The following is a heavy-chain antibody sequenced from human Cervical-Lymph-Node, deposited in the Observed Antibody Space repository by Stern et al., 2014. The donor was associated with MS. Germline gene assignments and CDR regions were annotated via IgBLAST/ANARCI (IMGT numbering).Heavy chain of an antibody. J-gene: IGHJ4*02. Sequence: QVQMVQSGAEVKKPGSSVKVSCKASGGAINSFDISWVRQDPGLGPERLGAIIPILGTANYEPQFQGRVSFTAADSTNTAYMELSSLRSDDTAVYYCARHQAGIAGNWGQGTLVIVSS. CDR2: IIPILGTA. CDR1: GGAINSFD. D-gene: IGHD6-13*01. CDR3: ARHQAGIAGN. V-gene: IGHV1-69*01.